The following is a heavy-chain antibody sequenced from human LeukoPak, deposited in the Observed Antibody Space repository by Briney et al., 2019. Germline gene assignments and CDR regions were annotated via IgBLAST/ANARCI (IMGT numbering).Heavy chain of an antibody. CDR1: GGTFSSYA. J-gene: IGHJ4*02. V-gene: IGHV1-69*13. Sequence: SVKVSCKASGGTFSSYAISWVRQAPGQGLEWMGGIIPIFGTTNYAQKFQGRVTITADESTSTAYMELSSLISEDTAVYYCASVRGGGYFDYWGQGTLVTVSS. CDR3: ASVRGGGYFDY. D-gene: IGHD3-10*02. CDR2: IIPIFGTT.